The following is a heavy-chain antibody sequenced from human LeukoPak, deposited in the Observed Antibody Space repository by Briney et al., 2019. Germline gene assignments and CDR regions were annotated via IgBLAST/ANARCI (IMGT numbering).Heavy chain of an antibody. J-gene: IGHJ4*02. D-gene: IGHD3-10*01. CDR3: ARGFRFRSYFDY. CDR1: GGSVRSDSYY. CDR2: ISYSGST. Sequence: SETLSLTCTVSGGSVRSDSYYWNWIRQPPGKGLEWIGYISYSGSTNYNPSLKSRVTISLDTSKNQFSLKLRSVTAADTAMYYCARGFRFRSYFDYWGQGTLVTVSS. V-gene: IGHV4-61*01.